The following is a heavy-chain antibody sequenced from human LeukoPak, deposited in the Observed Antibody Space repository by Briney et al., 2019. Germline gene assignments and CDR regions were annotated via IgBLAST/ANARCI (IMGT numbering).Heavy chain of an antibody. CDR2: IYYSGTT. CDR3: ARRRYDFWNVPLGNAFDI. V-gene: IGHV4-39*01. CDR1: GGSVSTSGHY. Sequence: PSETLSLTCSVSGGSVSTSGHYWGWIRQPPGKGLEWIGNIYYSGTTDYNPSLKSRITISVDTSKNQFSLSLSSVTAADTALYFCARRRYDFWNVPLGNAFDIWGQGTMVAVSS. J-gene: IGHJ3*02. D-gene: IGHD3-3*01.